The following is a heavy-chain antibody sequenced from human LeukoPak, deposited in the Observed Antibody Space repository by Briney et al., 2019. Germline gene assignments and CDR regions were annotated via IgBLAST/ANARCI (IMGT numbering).Heavy chain of an antibody. D-gene: IGHD3-10*01. CDR2: IYYSGST. CDR1: GGSISSSSYY. CDR3: ARGPLYYGYFEGNYYYYGMDV. Sequence: SETLSLTCTVSGGSISSSSYYWGWIRQPPGKGLEWIGSIYYSGSTYYNPSLKSRVTISVDTSKNQFSLKLSSVTAADTAVYYCARGPLYYGYFEGNYYYYGMDVWGQGTTVTVSS. J-gene: IGHJ6*02. V-gene: IGHV4-39*01.